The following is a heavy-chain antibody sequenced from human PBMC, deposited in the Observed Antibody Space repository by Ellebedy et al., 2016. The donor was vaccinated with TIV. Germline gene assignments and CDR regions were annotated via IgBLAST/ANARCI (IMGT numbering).Heavy chain of an antibody. CDR1: GYTLTELS. Sequence: AASVKVSCKVSGYTLTELSMHWVRQAPGKGLEWMGGFDPEDGETIYAQKFQGRVTMTEDTSTDTADMELSSLRSEDTAVYYCARNGPDPLIVEPEYYFDYWGQGTLVTVSS. V-gene: IGHV1-24*01. D-gene: IGHD3-16*02. CDR3: ARNGPDPLIVEPEYYFDY. CDR2: FDPEDGET. J-gene: IGHJ4*02.